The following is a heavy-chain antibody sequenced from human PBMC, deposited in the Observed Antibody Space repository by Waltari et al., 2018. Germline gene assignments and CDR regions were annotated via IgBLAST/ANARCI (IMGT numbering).Heavy chain of an antibody. D-gene: IGHD6-19*01. V-gene: IGHV1-69*13. CDR2: IIPIFGTA. Sequence: QVQLVQSGAEVKKPGSSVKVSCKASGGTFSSYAISWVRQAPGQGLEWMGGIIPIFGTANYAQKFQGRVTITADESTSTAYMELSSLRSEDTAVYYCARDRRSSGRNYYYYYYGMDVWGQGTTVTVSS. J-gene: IGHJ6*02. CDR1: GGTFSSYA. CDR3: ARDRRSSGRNYYYYYYGMDV.